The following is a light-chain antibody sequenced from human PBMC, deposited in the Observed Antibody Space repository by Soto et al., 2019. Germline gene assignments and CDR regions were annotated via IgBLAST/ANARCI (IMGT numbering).Light chain of an antibody. CDR2: IAA. CDR1: QDINSW. J-gene: IGKJ4*01. Sequence: DIQMTQSPSSVSASVGDRVPITCRASQDINSWLTWYQQKPGKAPKVLIYIAARLQPGVPSRFSGRGSGKDFSLTISNLQPEDFATYFCQQSKSFPLTCGGGTKVEI. V-gene: IGKV1-12*01. CDR3: QQSKSFPLT.